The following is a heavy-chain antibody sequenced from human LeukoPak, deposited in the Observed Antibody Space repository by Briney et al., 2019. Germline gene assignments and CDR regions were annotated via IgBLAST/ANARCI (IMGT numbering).Heavy chain of an antibody. Sequence: PSETLSLTCTVSGGSISSSSYYWGWIRQPPGKGLEWIGSIYYSGSTYYNPSLKSRVTISVDTSKNQFSLKLSSVTAADTAVYYCARDPPHYYGMDVWGQGTTVTVSS. CDR3: ARDPPHYYGMDV. J-gene: IGHJ6*02. V-gene: IGHV4-39*02. CDR1: GGSISSSSYY. CDR2: IYYSGST.